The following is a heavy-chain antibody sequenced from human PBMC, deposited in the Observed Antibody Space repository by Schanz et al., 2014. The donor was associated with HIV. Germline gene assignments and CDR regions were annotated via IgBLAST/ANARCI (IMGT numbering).Heavy chain of an antibody. D-gene: IGHD6-19*01. Sequence: EVQLLESGGGLVQPGGSLRLSCAASGFTFSTYAMSWVRQAPGKGLEWVSAISGSGSTTYYADSVKGRFAISRDNSKNTVYLQMNSLRGEDTAVYYCSTDIAVAGRGGMDLWGQGTTVTVAS. V-gene: IGHV3-23*01. CDR2: ISGSGSTT. CDR1: GFTFSTYA. J-gene: IGHJ6*02. CDR3: STDIAVAGRGGMDL.